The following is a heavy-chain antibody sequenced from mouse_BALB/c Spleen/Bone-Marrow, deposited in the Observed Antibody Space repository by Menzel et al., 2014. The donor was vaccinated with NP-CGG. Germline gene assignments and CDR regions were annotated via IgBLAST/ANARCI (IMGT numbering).Heavy chain of an antibody. D-gene: IGHD2-3*01. CDR3: ARLGYYGGFAY. CDR1: GVDFSGFW. Sequence: AAGGVDFSGFWMGWVRLAPGKGLEWIGEINPDSSTINYTPSLKDRFIISRDNAKNTLYLQMSKVRSEDTALYYCARLGYYGGFAYWGQGTLVTVSA. V-gene: IGHV4-1*02. CDR2: INPDSSTI. J-gene: IGHJ3*01.